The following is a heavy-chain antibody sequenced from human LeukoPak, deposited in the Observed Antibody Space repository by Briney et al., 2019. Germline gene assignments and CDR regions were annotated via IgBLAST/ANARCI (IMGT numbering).Heavy chain of an antibody. V-gene: IGHV4-30-4*01. CDR1: GGSISSGDYY. Sequence: SQTLSLTCTVSGGSISSGDYYWSWIRQPPGKGLEWIGYTYYSGSTYYNPSLKSRVTISVDTSKNQFSLKLSSVTAADTAVYYCARVVSGRAVDPWGQGTLVTVSS. CDR3: ARVVSGRAVDP. D-gene: IGHD5-24*01. CDR2: TYYSGST. J-gene: IGHJ5*02.